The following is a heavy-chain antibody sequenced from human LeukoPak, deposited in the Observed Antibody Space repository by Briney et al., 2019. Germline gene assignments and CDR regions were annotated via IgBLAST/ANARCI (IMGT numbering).Heavy chain of an antibody. CDR1: GYTLNNYG. CDR3: ARARSAYCGGDCSGLWAFDI. D-gene: IGHD2-21*02. V-gene: IGHV1-18*01. Sequence: ASVKVSCKASGYTLNNYGLNCVRQAPGQGHEWMGWISAKKGNTKYAQKLQGRITMTRDTSTSTAYMELRSLGSDDTAVYYCARARSAYCGGDCSGLWAFDIWGQGTMVTVSS. J-gene: IGHJ3*02. CDR2: ISAKKGNT.